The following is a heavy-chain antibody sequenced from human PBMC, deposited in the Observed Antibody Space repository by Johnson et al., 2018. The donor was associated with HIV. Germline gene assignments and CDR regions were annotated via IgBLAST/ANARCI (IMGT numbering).Heavy chain of an antibody. CDR3: AKDGTGALGAFDI. V-gene: IGHV3-30*04. D-gene: IGHD3-10*01. J-gene: IGHJ3*02. CDR2: ISYDGSNK. Sequence: QVQLVESGGGVVQPGRSLRLSCAASGFTFSSYAMHWVRQAPGKGLEWVAVISYDGSNKYYADSVKGRFTLSRDNSNNTLYLQMNSLRAEDTAVYYCAKDGTGALGAFDIWGQGTMVTVSS. CDR1: GFTFSSYA.